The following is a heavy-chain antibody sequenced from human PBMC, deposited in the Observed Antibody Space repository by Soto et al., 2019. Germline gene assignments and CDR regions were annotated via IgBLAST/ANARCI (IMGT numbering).Heavy chain of an antibody. CDR2: IIGSGGST. CDR1: GFTFSSYA. J-gene: IGHJ5*02. Sequence: EVQLLESGGGLVQPGGSLRLSCAASGFTFSSYAMSWVRQAPGKGLEWVSAIIGSGGSTYYADSVKGRFTISRDNSKNTLYLQMNSLRAEDTAVYYCEKSPPPDWNDFGDNWFDPWGQGTLVTVS. V-gene: IGHV3-23*01. CDR3: EKSPPPDWNDFGDNWFDP. D-gene: IGHD1-1*01.